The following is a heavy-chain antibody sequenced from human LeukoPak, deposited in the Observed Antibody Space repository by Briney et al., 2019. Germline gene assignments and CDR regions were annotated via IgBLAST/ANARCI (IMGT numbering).Heavy chain of an antibody. CDR3: ATESSLNN. CDR2: ISYDGGYQ. V-gene: IGHV3-30*03. D-gene: IGHD1/OR15-1a*01. J-gene: IGHJ4*01. CDR1: GFTFGNSW. Sequence: GGSLRLSCAASGFTFGNSWVHWVRQAPGKGLEWVGDISYDGGYQSYAVSVRGRFTISRDNSKNTLFLQMNSLRPEDAAVYYCATESSLNNWGHGTLVTVSS.